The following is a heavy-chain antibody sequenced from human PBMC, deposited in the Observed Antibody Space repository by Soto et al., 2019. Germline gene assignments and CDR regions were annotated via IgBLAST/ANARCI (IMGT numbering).Heavy chain of an antibody. V-gene: IGHV4-61*01. CDR3: ARTTAVPSSVRSRYFFDY. CDR2: FYYSGTT. CDR1: GSSVSNKTYY. J-gene: IGHJ4*02. Sequence: QVQLNESCPGLVTPSETLSLTCSVSGSSVSNKTYYWSSIRQPPGTRLEWIGYFYYSGTTKYNPSLKSLGNISVDLSKNQCSLSMRSVSTADPAMYYCARTTAVPSSVRSRYFFDYWGQGALVSVS. D-gene: IGHD3-22*01.